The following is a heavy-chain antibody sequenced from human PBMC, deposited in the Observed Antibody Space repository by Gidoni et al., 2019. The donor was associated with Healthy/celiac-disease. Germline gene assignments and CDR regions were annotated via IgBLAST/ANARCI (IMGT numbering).Heavy chain of an antibody. Sequence: EVQLVESGGGLVQPGGSLRLSCAASGFTFSSYSMNWVRQAPGKGLEWVSYISSSSSTIYYADSVKGLFTISRDNAKNSLYLQMNSLRDEDTAVYYCARARQGSSDAFDIWGQGTMVTVSS. CDR1: GFTFSSYS. D-gene: IGHD1-26*01. CDR2: ISSSSSTI. V-gene: IGHV3-48*02. CDR3: ARARQGSSDAFDI. J-gene: IGHJ3*02.